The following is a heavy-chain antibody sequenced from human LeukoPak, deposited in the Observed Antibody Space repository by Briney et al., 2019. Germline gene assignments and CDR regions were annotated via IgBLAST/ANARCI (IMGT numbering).Heavy chain of an antibody. CDR2: ISGSGGST. D-gene: IGHD3-3*01. J-gene: IGHJ4*02. Sequence: GGSLRLSRAASGFTFSSYAMSWARQAPGKGLEWVSTISGSGGSTYYADSVKGRFTISRDNSKNTLYLLMNSLRAEDTAVYYCARPDPPLILEWPAPYFDYWDQGTLVTVSS. V-gene: IGHV3-23*01. CDR1: GFTFSSYA. CDR3: ARPDPPLILEWPAPYFDY.